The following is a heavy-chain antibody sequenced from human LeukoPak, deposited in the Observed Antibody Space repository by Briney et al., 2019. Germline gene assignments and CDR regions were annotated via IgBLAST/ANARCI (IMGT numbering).Heavy chain of an antibody. D-gene: IGHD2-21*02. J-gene: IGHJ4*02. CDR1: GGSISSYY. Sequence: SETLSLTCTVSGGSISSYYWSWIRQPPGKGLEWIGYIYYSGSTNYNPSLKSRVTISVDTSKNQFSLKLSSVTAADTAVYYCARGHCGGDCYPDYWGQGTLVTVSS. CDR3: ARGHCGGDCYPDY. CDR2: IYYSGST. V-gene: IGHV4-59*01.